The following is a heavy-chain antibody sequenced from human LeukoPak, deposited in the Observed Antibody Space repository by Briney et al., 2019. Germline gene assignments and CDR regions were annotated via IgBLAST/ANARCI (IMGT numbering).Heavy chain of an antibody. V-gene: IGHV1-18*01. D-gene: IGHD2-15*01. CDR2: ISAYNGNT. CDR1: GYTFTSYG. CDR3: ARVGPYCSGGSCYPPGDY. Sequence: ASVKVSCKASGYTFTSYGISWVRQAPGQGLEWMGWISAYNGNTNYAQKLQGRVTMTTDTSTSTAYMELRSLRSDDTAVYYCARVGPYCSGGSCYPPGDYWGQGTLVTVSS. J-gene: IGHJ4*02.